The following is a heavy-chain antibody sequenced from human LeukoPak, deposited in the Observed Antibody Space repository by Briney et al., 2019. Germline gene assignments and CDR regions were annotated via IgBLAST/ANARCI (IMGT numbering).Heavy chain of an antibody. CDR2: INHSGST. D-gene: IGHD6-19*01. Sequence: PSETLSLTCAVYGGSFSGYYWSWIRQPPGKGLEWIGEINHSGSTNYNPSLKSRVTISVDTSKNQFSLKLSSVTAADTAVYYCARQDSSGWNYYYYYYMDVWGKGTTVTISS. J-gene: IGHJ6*03. CDR3: ARQDSSGWNYYYYYYMDV. V-gene: IGHV4-34*01. CDR1: GGSFSGYY.